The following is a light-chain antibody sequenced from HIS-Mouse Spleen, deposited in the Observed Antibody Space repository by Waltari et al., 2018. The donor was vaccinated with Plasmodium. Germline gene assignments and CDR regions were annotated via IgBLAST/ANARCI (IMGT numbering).Light chain of an antibody. J-gene: IGKJ3*01. CDR2: GAS. CDR3: QQYNNWSFT. V-gene: IGKV3-15*01. Sequence: EIVMTPSPATLSVCPGERATLSCRASQSVRSNLAWYQQKPGQAPRLLIYGASTRATGIPARFSGSGSGTEFTLTISSLQSEDFAVYYCQQYNNWSFTFGPGTKVDIK. CDR1: QSVRSN.